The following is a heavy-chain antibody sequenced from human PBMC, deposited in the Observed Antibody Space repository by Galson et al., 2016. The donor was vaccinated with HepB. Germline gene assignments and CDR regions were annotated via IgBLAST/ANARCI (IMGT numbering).Heavy chain of an antibody. V-gene: IGHV3-48*03. D-gene: IGHD3-10*01. CDR2: ISATGHPI. Sequence: SLRLSCAASGFTFNDYEMYWVRQAPGKGLEWISYISATGHPIHYADSVKGRFTISRDNAKNSLYLQMNNLRVDDTAVYYCARALGYSGSGCCFQHWGQGTLVTVSS. J-gene: IGHJ1*01. CDR1: GFTFNDYE. CDR3: ARALGYSGSGCCFQH.